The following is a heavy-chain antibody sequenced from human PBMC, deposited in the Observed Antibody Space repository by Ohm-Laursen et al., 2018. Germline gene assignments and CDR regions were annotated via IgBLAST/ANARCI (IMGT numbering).Heavy chain of an antibody. CDR1: GGSISSYY. CDR3: ARTYYYDSSGPSSPHGPFDY. J-gene: IGHJ4*02. V-gene: IGHV4-59*07. CDR2: IYYSGST. D-gene: IGHD3-22*01. Sequence: SDTLSLTCTVSGGSISSYYWSWIRQPPGKGLEWIGYIYYSGSTNYNPSLKSRVTISVDTSKNQFSLKLSSVTAADTAVYYCARTYYYDSSGPSSPHGPFDYWGQGTLVTVSS.